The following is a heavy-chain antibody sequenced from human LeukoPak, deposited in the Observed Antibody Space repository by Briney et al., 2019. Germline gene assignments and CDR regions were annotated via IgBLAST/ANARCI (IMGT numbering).Heavy chain of an antibody. Sequence: KPSETLSLTCTVSGGSISSSSYYCGWIRQPPGKGLEWIGSIYYSGSTYYNPSLKSRVTISVDTSKNQFSLKLSSVTAADTAVYYCARKGGSSGPIWGQGTLVSVSS. V-gene: IGHV4-39*01. D-gene: IGHD6-19*01. CDR3: ARKGGSSGPI. CDR1: GGSISSSSYY. CDR2: IYYSGST. J-gene: IGHJ4*02.